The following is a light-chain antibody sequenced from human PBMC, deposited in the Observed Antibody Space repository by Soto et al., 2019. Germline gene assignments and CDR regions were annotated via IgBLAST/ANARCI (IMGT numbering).Light chain of an antibody. CDR2: DVS. CDR3: SSYTSSDTWV. Sequence: QSALTQPASVSGSPGQSITISCTGASSDVGGYNYVSWYQQHPGKAPKVLISDVSNRPSGISNRFSGSKSGNTASLTISGLKAEDEADYYCSSYTSSDTWVFGTGTKVTVL. CDR1: SSDVGGYNY. J-gene: IGLJ1*01. V-gene: IGLV2-14*01.